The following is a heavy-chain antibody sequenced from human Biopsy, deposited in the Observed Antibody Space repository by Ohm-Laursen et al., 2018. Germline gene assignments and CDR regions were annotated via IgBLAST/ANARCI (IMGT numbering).Heavy chain of an antibody. Sequence: LRLSCAASGVTLSGYAMNWIRQPPGKGLEWIGEINQSGSTKYNPSLKRRATLSADSSNSQFSLRLTSVTAADTAIYYCARGSGYFKLDVWGQGTTVTVSS. D-gene: IGHD5-12*01. J-gene: IGHJ6*02. CDR2: INQSGST. CDR1: GVTLSGYA. V-gene: IGHV4-34*01. CDR3: ARGSGYFKLDV.